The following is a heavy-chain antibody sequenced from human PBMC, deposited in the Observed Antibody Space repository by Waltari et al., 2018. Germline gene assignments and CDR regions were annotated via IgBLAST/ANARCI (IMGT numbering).Heavy chain of an antibody. J-gene: IGHJ6*03. CDR2: IIPMFGIP. Sequence: HVQLVQSGAEVRTPGSSVKASCKASGGPFVGFVISWVRLVTGQRLQWLGVIIPMFGIPDYSQKFQGRLTITADESTSTAYMELSSLTSEDTAIYYCAAHKLGVSQHYSHMDAWGKGTTVTISS. V-gene: IGHV1-69*12. CDR3: AAHKLGVSQHYSHMDA. D-gene: IGHD3-16*01. CDR1: GGPFVGFV.